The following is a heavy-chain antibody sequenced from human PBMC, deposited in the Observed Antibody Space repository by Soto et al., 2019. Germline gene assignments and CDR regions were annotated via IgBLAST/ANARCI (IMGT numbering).Heavy chain of an antibody. CDR3: ARQGISRDSSGD. V-gene: IGHV4-39*01. D-gene: IGHD3-22*01. CDR1: GASISSSGYY. CDR2: MSYRGST. J-gene: IGHJ4*02. Sequence: QLQLQESGPGLVKPSETLFLTCTVSGASISSSGYYWGWIRQPPGKGLEWIGSMSYRGSTYYNPSLQSRVTISVDTSKNQFCLNLSSVTAADTALYYCARQGISRDSSGDWGQGTLVIVSS.